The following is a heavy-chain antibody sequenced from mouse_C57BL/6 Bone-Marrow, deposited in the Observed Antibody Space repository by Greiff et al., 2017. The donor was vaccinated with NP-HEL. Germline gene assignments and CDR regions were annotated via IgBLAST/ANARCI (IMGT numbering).Heavy chain of an antibody. J-gene: IGHJ4*01. CDR1: GYTFTSYG. CDR2: IYPRSGNT. CDR3: ARRDYYGFMDY. D-gene: IGHD1-1*01. Sequence: VQRVESGAELARPGASVKLSCKASGYTFTSYGISWVKQRTGQGLEWIGEIYPRSGNTYYNEKFKGKATLTADKSSSTAYMELRSLTSEDSAVYFCARRDYYGFMDYWGQGTSVTVSS. V-gene: IGHV1-81*01.